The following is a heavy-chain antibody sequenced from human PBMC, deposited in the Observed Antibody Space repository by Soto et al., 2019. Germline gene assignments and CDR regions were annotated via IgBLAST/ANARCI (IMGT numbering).Heavy chain of an antibody. D-gene: IGHD6-13*01. CDR1: GFTFSSYE. J-gene: IGHJ6*02. CDR2: ISSSGSTI. CDR3: ARDQEAGSFFPYYYGMDV. V-gene: IGHV3-48*03. Sequence: GGSLRLSCATSGFTFSSYEMNWVRQAPGKGLEWVSYISSSGSTIYYADSVKGRVTISRDNAKNSLYLQMDSLRAEDTAVYYCARDQEAGSFFPYYYGMDVWGQGTTVTVSS.